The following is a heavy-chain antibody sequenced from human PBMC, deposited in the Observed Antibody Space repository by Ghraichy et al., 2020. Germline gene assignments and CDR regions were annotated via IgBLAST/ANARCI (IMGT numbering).Heavy chain of an antibody. CDR1: GFTFSDYY. V-gene: IGHV3-11*01. Sequence: GESLNISCAASGFTFSDYYMSWIRQAPGKGLEWVSYISSSGSTIYYADSVKGRFTISRDNAKNSLYLQMNSLRAEDTAVYYCARDLSIDRFLEWFGDDGYYYYGMDVWGQGTTVTVSS. J-gene: IGHJ6*02. CDR2: ISSSGSTI. D-gene: IGHD3-3*01. CDR3: ARDLSIDRFLEWFGDDGYYYYGMDV.